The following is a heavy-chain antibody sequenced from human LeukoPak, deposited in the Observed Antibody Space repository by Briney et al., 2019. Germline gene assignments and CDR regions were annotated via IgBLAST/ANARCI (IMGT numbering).Heavy chain of an antibody. J-gene: IGHJ4*02. CDR2: IYSGGST. CDR3: ARGDYGELLDY. Sequence: GSLRLSCAASGFTVSSNYMSWVRQAPGKGLEWVSVIYSGGSTYYADSVKGRFTISRDNSKNTLYLQMNSLRAEDTAVYYCARGDYGELLDYWGQGTLVTVSS. D-gene: IGHD4-17*01. CDR1: GFTVSSNY. V-gene: IGHV3-53*01.